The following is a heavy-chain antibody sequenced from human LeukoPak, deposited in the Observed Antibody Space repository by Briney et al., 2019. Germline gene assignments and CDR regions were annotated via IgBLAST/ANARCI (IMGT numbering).Heavy chain of an antibody. D-gene: IGHD3-10*01. CDR1: VFALNNYG. J-gene: IGHJ4*02. Sequence: RGALRLSCTACVFALNNYGIHWVRPAPGKGLEWVGFIWSEGYNKFYAESVKGRFTISRDKFENTRSLQIKRPRAQNTALYLCSTDNGGTYYSSVSYGVFHYWGQGTLVTVSS. CDR3: STDNGGTYYSSVSYGVFHY. CDR2: IWSEGYNK. V-gene: IGHV3-30*02.